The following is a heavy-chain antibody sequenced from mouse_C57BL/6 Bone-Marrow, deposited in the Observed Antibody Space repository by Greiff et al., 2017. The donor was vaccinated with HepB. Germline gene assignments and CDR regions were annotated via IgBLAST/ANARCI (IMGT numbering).Heavy chain of an antibody. V-gene: IGHV1-52*01. D-gene: IGHD4-1*01. CDR3: ARWRWDGAY. CDR1: GYTFTSYW. CDR2: IDPSDSET. Sequence: QVQLQQPGAELVRPGSSVKLSCKASGYTFTSYWMHWVKQRPIQGLEWIGNIDPSDSETYYNQKFKDKATLTVDKSSSTADMQLSSLTSEDSAVYYCARWRWDGAYWGQGTLVTVSA. J-gene: IGHJ3*01.